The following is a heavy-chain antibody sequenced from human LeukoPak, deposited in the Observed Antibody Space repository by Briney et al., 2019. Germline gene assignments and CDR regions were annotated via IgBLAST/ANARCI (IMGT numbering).Heavy chain of an antibody. J-gene: IGHJ4*02. V-gene: IGHV4-39*01. CDR2: IYNSGRT. CDR3: ARSYCGGDCRASGGIDY. CDR1: GGSLSSTNYY. D-gene: IGHD2-21*02. Sequence: SETLSLTCSVSGGSLSSTNYYWGWIRQPPGKELEWIGTIYNSGRTYYNPSLKSRVTISVDTSKNQFSLRLSSVTAADTAVFYCARSYCGGDCRASGGIDYWGQGTLVTVSS.